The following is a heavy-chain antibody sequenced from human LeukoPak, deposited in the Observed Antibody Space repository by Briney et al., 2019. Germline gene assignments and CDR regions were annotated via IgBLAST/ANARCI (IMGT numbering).Heavy chain of an antibody. CDR1: GASISSFY. D-gene: IGHD5-12*01. J-gene: IGHJ6*03. V-gene: IGHV4-59*01. Sequence: MASETLSLTCTVSGASISSFYWSWIRQPPGKGLEWVGYIYYDGSTNYNPSLKSRVTISVDTSKNQFSLKLSSVTAADTAVYYCARGRYSGYGDYYYYYMDVWGKGTTVTVSS. CDR3: ARGRYSGYGDYYYYYMDV. CDR2: IYYDGST.